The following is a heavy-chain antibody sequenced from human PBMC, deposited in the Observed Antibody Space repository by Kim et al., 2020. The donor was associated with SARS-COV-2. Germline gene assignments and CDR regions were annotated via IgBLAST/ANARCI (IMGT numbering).Heavy chain of an antibody. J-gene: IGHJ5*02. CDR2: ISSDGNNG. V-gene: IGHV3-30*04. Sequence: GGSLRLSCAASGFTFISYALLWARQAPGKGLEWVAVISSDGNNGYFADSVKGRFTISRDDSKSTLYLQMNSLRAEDTAVYYCARPGILGPTYWFDPWGQGTLVTVSS. CDR1: GFTFISYA. CDR3: ARPGILGPTYWFDP. D-gene: IGHD1-26*01.